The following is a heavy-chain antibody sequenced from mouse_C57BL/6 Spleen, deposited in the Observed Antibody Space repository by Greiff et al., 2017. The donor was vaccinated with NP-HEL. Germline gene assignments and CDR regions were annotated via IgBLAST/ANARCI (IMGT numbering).Heavy chain of an antibody. CDR3: TTPYDYDERGWFAY. Sequence: VQLQQSGAELVRPGASVKLSCTASGFNIKDDYMHWVKQRPEQGLEWIGWIDPENGDTEYVSKFQGKATITADTSSNTAYLQLSSLTSEDTAVYYCTTPYDYDERGWFAYWGQGTLVTVSA. CDR1: GFNIKDDY. CDR2: IDPENGDT. D-gene: IGHD2-4*01. V-gene: IGHV14-4*01. J-gene: IGHJ3*01.